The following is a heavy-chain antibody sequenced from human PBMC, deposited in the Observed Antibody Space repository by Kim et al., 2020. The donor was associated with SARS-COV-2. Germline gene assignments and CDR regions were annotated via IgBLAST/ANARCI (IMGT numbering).Heavy chain of an antibody. V-gene: IGHV1-18*01. J-gene: IGHJ4*02. D-gene: IGHD3-10*01. CDR2: IDSDNGNT. CDR3: VRGHYGKRVGEY. Sequence: ASVKVSCKASGYTFTDYGFSWVRQAPGQGLEWMGWIDSDNGNTNYAQNLQGRVTMTADTSTSTAYMELMSLRSDDTAMYYCVRGHYGKRVGEYWGQGTRVTVSS. CDR1: GYTFTDYG.